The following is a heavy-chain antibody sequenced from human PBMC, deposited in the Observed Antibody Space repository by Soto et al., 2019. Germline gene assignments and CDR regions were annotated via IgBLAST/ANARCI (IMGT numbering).Heavy chain of an antibody. Sequence: GGSLRLSCAASGFTFSSYARSWVRQAPGKGLEWVANIKQDGSDKYYGDSVRGRFTISRDNAKNSLYLQLNSLRAEDTAVYYCAREASFDYFDYWGQGTLVTVSS. CDR2: IKQDGSDK. CDR1: GFTFSSYA. CDR3: AREASFDYFDY. V-gene: IGHV3-7*01. D-gene: IGHD3-3*02. J-gene: IGHJ4*02.